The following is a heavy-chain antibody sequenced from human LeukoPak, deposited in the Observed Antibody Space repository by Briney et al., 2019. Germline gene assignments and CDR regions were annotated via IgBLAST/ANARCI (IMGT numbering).Heavy chain of an antibody. CDR2: IIPIFGSA. D-gene: IGHD3-10*01. V-gene: IGHV1-69*13. CDR3: ARLLPTGFGELWLDP. Sequence: SVKVSCQASGGTFSSYAISWVRQPPGQGLEWMGGIIPIFGSANYAQKFQGRVTITADESTHTAYMELSSLKSDDTAVYYCARLLPTGFGELWLDPWGQGTLVSVFS. J-gene: IGHJ5*02. CDR1: GGTFSSYA.